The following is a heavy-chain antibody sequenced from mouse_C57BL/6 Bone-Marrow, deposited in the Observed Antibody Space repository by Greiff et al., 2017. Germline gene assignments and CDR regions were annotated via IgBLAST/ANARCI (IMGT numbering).Heavy chain of an antibody. D-gene: IGHD3-2*02. CDR3: ARDQGAMDY. Sequence: EVKLMESEGGLVQPGSSMKLSCTASGFTFSDYYMAWVRQVPEKGLEWVANINYDGSSTYYLDSLKSRFIISRDNAKNILYLQMSSLKSEDTATYYCARDQGAMDYWGQGTSGTVSS. CDR2: INYDGSST. CDR1: GFTFSDYY. J-gene: IGHJ4*01. V-gene: IGHV5-16*01.